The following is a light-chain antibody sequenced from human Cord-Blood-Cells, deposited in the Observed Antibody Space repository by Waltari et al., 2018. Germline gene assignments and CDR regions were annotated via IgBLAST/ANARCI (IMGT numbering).Light chain of an antibody. CDR1: SSDAGSYNL. CDR2: EGS. J-gene: IGLJ1*01. CDR3: CSYAGSSSLYV. V-gene: IGLV2-23*01. Sequence: QSALTQPASVSGSPGQSITIPCTGTSSDAGSYNLVSWYQQHPGKAPKLMIYEGSKRPSGVSNRFSGSKSGNTASLTISGLQAEDEADYYCCSYAGSSSLYVFGTGTKVTVL.